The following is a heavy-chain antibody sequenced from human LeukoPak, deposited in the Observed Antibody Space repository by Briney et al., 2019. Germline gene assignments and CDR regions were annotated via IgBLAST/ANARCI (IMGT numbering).Heavy chain of an antibody. D-gene: IGHD2-15*01. CDR1: GGSISSGSYY. CDR3: ARDGVAGPSLDY. CDR2: IYTSGST. Sequence: PSETLSLTCTVSGGSISSGSYYWSWIRQPAGKGLEWIGRIYTSGSTNYNPSLKSRVTISVDTSKNQFSLKLSSVTAADTAVYYCARDGVAGPSLDYWGQGTLVTVSS. J-gene: IGHJ4*02. V-gene: IGHV4-61*02.